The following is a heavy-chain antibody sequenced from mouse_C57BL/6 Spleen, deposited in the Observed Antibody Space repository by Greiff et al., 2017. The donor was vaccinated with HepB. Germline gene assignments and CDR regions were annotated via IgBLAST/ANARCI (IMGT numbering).Heavy chain of an antibody. CDR2: IDPEDGET. CDR3: ASPSRDFDY. Sequence: EVQLQQSGAELVKPGASVKLSCTASGFNIKDYYMHWVKQRTEQGLEWIGRIDPEDGETKYAPKFPGKATITADTSSNTAYLQLSSLTSEDTAVYYCASPSRDFDYWGQGTTLTVSS. J-gene: IGHJ2*01. CDR1: GFNIKDYY. V-gene: IGHV14-2*01.